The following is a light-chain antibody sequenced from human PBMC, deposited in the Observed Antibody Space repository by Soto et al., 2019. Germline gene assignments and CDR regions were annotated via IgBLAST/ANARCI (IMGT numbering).Light chain of an antibody. CDR1: QSVSSSY. CDR3: QQYHKWPPIT. Sequence: EIVLTQSPGTLSLSPGERATLSCRASQSVSSSYLAWYQQKPGQAPRLLIYGASSRATGIPDRFSGSGSGTDFTLTISRLEPEDSAVYYCQQYHKWPPITFGQGTRLEIK. J-gene: IGKJ5*01. CDR2: GAS. V-gene: IGKV3-20*01.